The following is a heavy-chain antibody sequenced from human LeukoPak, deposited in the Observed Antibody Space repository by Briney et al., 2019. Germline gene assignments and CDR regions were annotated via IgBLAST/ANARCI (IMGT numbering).Heavy chain of an antibody. Sequence: PGRSLRLSCAASGFTFSSYGMHWVRQAPGKGLEWVAVLSYDGSNKYYTDSVKGRFTISRDNSNNTLCLQLNSLKPEDTAVYYCAKDTRCGGDCYSVGNYWGQGTLVTVSS. CDR1: GFTFSSYG. V-gene: IGHV3-30*18. J-gene: IGHJ4*02. D-gene: IGHD2-21*02. CDR2: LSYDGSNK. CDR3: AKDTRCGGDCYSVGNY.